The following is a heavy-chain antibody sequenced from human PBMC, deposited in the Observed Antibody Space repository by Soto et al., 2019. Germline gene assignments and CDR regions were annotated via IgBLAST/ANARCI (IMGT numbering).Heavy chain of an antibody. D-gene: IGHD3-10*01. CDR1: GGTFSSYA. V-gene: IGHV1-69*13. Sequence: ASVKVSCKASGGTFSSYAISWVRQAPGQGLEWMGGIIPILGTANYAQKFQGRVTITADESTSTAYMELSSLRSEDTAVYYCARRGGAGSGRPYGMDVWGQGTTVTVSS. CDR3: ARRGGAGSGRPYGMDV. J-gene: IGHJ6*02. CDR2: IIPILGTA.